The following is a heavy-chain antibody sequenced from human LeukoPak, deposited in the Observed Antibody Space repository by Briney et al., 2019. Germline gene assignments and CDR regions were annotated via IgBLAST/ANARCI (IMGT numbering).Heavy chain of an antibody. V-gene: IGHV4-38-2*02. CDR3: ARHSIRVGATWVYNDAFDI. J-gene: IGHJ3*02. CDR2: IHHSGST. Sequence: PSETLSLTCTVSGYSISSAYYWGWIRQPPGKGLEWIGSIHHSGSTYYNPSLKSRVTISVDTSKNQFSLKLSSVTAADTAVYYCARHSIRVGATWVYNDAFDIWGQGTMVTVSS. D-gene: IGHD1-26*01. CDR1: GYSISSAYY.